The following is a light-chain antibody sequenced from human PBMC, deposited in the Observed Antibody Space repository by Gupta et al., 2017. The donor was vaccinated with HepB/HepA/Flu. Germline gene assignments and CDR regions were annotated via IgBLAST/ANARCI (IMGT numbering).Light chain of an antibody. CDR1: NSDVGAYEY. V-gene: IGLV2-14*03. CDR2: DVR. J-gene: IGLJ2*01. CDR3: SSYTGMTTLV. Sequence: QSALTQPVPVSGSPGQSITISCTGPNSDVGAYEYVSWYQQYPGKAHKLMIFDVRNRPSGISNRFSGSKSGNTASLTISGLQPEDEADYYCSSYTGMTTLVFGGGTKLTVL.